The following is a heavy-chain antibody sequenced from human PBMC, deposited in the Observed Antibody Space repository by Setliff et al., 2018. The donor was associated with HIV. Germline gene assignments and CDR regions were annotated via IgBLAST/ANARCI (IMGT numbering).Heavy chain of an antibody. V-gene: IGHV1-18*01. CDR1: GYSFSNYG. CDR2: ISPYNGNT. CDR3: ARKPTGSPSDY. J-gene: IGHJ4*02. Sequence: ASVKVSCKASGYSFSNYGISWVRQAPGQGLEWMGWISPYNGNTNYVQKLQGRVTITTDTSTSTAYMELRSLRSDDTALYYCARKPTGSPSDYWGQGTLVTVSS. D-gene: IGHD2-2*01.